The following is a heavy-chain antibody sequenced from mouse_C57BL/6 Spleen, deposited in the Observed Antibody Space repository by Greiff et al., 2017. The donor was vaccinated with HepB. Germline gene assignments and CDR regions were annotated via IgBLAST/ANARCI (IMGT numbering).Heavy chain of an antibody. CDR3: ARDGYGFDY. CDR1: GYAFSSSW. Sequence: VQLVESGPELVKPGASVKISCKASGYAFSSSWMNWVKPRPGKGLEWIGRIYPGDGDTTSNGKFKGKATLTADKSSSTAYMQLSSLTSEDSAVYFWARDGYGFDYWGQGTTLTVSS. J-gene: IGHJ2*01. D-gene: IGHD2-3*01. CDR2: IYPGDGDT. V-gene: IGHV1-82*01.